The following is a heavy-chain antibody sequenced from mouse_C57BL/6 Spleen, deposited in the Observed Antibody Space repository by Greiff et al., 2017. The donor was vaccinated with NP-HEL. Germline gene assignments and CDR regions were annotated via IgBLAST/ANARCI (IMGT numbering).Heavy chain of an antibody. CDR1: GYTFTSYW. J-gene: IGHJ2*01. D-gene: IGHD1-1*01. V-gene: IGHV1-55*01. Sequence: QVQLQQPGAELVKPGASVKMSCKASGYTFTSYWITWVKQRPGQGLEWIGDIYPGSGSTNYNEKFKSKATLTVDTSSSTAYMQLSSLTSEYSAVYYCARMGYYGSSYKNLYYFDYWGHGTTLTVSS. CDR3: ARMGYYGSSYKNLYYFDY. CDR2: IYPGSGST.